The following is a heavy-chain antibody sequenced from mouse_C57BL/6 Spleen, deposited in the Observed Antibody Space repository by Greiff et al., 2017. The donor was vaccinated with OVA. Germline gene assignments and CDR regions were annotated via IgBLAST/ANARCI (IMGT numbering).Heavy chain of an antibody. Sequence: EVQLQQSGPELVKPGASVKIPCKASGYTFTDYNMDWVKQSHGKSLEWIGDINPNNGGTIYNQKFKGKATLTVDKSSSTAYMELRSLTSEDTAVYYCATIYDGYRFAYWGQGTLVTVSA. D-gene: IGHD2-3*01. CDR3: ATIYDGYRFAY. CDR1: GYTFTDYN. CDR2: INPNNGGT. V-gene: IGHV1-18*01. J-gene: IGHJ3*01.